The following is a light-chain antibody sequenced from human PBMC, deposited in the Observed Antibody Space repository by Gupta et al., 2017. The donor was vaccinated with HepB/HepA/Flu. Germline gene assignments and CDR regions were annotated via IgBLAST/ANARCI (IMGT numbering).Light chain of an antibody. CDR2: LGS. CDR3: LQAHNTPFT. CDR1: QSLLHSNGYNY. Sequence: DIEMTQSPLSLPVTLGEPASISCRSSQSLLHSNGYNYVDWYLQKPRKSPKLLIYLGSNRASGVPDRFSGSGSGTDFTLTISRLQAEDFGVYYCLQAHNTPFTFGAGTKVDIK. J-gene: IGKJ3*01. V-gene: IGKV2-28*01.